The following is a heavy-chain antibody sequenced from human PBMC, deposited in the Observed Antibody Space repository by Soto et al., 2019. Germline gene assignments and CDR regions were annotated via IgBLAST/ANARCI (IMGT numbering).Heavy chain of an antibody. J-gene: IGHJ5*02. Sequence: VGSLRLSCAASGFTFSSYGMHWVRQAPGRGLEWLATISASGATTLYADSLRGRFTISRDLSTSTVFLEMDSLRIEDTATYYCAKTAAMVSIDVYPRWFETWGQGTVVTVSS. V-gene: IGHV3-23*01. CDR1: GFTFSSYG. CDR3: AKTAAMVSIDVYPRWFET. CDR2: ISASGATT. D-gene: IGHD5-18*01.